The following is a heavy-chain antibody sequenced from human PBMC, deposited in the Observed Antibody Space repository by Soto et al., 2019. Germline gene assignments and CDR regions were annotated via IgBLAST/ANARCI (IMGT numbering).Heavy chain of an antibody. J-gene: IGHJ6*03. CDR1: GYSFTSYW. Sequence: GESLKISCKGSGYSFTSYWIGWVRQMPGKGLEWMGIIYPGDSDTRYSPSFQGQVTISADKSISTAYLQWSSLKASDTAMYYCARHLGPPLNVDTAFSGRPPFMDVWGKGTTVTVSS. CDR3: ARHLGPPLNVDTAFSGRPPFMDV. D-gene: IGHD5-18*01. V-gene: IGHV5-51*01. CDR2: IYPGDSDT.